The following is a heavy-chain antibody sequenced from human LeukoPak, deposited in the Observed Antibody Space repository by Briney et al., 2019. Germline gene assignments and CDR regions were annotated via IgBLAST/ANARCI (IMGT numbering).Heavy chain of an antibody. V-gene: IGHV6-1*01. D-gene: IGHD6-13*01. J-gene: IGHJ4*02. CDR3: ARGWEAYSSSLDY. Sequence: SQTLSLTCATSGDSVSSNSAAWNWIRQSPSRGFEWLGRTYYRSKWYSDYGVSVKSRITINPDTSKNQFSLQLNSVTPEDTAVYYCARGWEAYSSSLDYWGQGTLVTVSS. CDR2: TYYRSKWYS. CDR1: GDSVSSNSAA.